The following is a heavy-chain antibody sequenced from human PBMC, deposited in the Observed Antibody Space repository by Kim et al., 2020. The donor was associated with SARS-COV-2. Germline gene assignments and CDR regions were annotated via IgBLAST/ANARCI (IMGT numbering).Heavy chain of an antibody. D-gene: IGHD3-10*01. CDR2: ISTTGSIT. J-gene: IGHJ4*02. CDR1: GFIFSSYE. CDR3: ARGEITLDY. Sequence: GGSLRLSCAASGFIFSSYEMNWVRQAPGKGLEWVSYISTTGSITYYADSVKGRFTISRDNAKNSLYLQMNSLRAEDTAVYYCARGEITLDYWGQGTLVTVSS. V-gene: IGHV3-48*03.